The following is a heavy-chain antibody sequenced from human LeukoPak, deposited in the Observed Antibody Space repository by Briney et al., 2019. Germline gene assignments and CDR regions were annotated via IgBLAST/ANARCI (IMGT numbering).Heavy chain of an antibody. D-gene: IGHD3-10*01. V-gene: IGHV1-69*04. CDR2: IIPILDIT. J-gene: IGHJ4*02. CDR3: AREGIVVRGPYYFDY. CDR1: GGTFSSYG. Sequence: SVKVSCKASGGTFSSYGISWVRQAPGQGLEGVGRIIPILDITNYAQKFQGTVTITADKSTSTAYMELSSLRSEDTAVYYCAREGIVVRGPYYFDYWGQGTLVTVSS.